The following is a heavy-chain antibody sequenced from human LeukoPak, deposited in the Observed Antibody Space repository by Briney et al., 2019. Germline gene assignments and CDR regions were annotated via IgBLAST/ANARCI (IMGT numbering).Heavy chain of an antibody. Sequence: GGSLRLSCAASGFTFSQYWMSWVRQAPGKGLEWVSAISGSGAKTSYSDSVKGRFTISRDNSKNTLYLQMNSQRVEDTAVYFCARGGLAVVTDYWGQGTLVTVSS. D-gene: IGHD3-10*01. J-gene: IGHJ4*02. CDR1: GFTFSQYW. V-gene: IGHV3-23*01. CDR2: ISGSGAKT. CDR3: ARGGLAVVTDY.